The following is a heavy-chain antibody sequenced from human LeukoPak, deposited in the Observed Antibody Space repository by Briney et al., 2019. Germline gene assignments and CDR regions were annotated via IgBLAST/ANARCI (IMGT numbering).Heavy chain of an antibody. J-gene: IGHJ4*02. CDR1: GFTFSSYW. CDR3: ARGRPHGNDY. D-gene: IGHD4-23*01. V-gene: IGHV3-74*01. CDR2: IASVGSST. Sequence: HSGGSLRLSCAASGFTFSSYWMNWVRQAPGKGLVWVSRIASVGSSTTYADSVKGRFSISRDNAKNTLYLQMNSLRVEDTAVYYCARGRPHGNDYWGQGTLVTVSS.